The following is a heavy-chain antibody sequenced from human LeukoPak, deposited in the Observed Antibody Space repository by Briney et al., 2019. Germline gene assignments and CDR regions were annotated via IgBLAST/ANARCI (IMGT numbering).Heavy chain of an antibody. Sequence: GGSLRLSCAASGITLSNYAMSWIRQAPGKGLEWVAAISGSGGRTNYADSVKGRFTISRDNPKNTLYLQMNSLRAEDTAVYFCANRGVFIRAILVGFHKEAYYFDSWGQGALVTVSS. CDR1: GITLSNYA. CDR3: ANRGVFIRAILVGFHKEAYYFDS. CDR2: ISGSGGRT. D-gene: IGHD3-10*01. J-gene: IGHJ4*02. V-gene: IGHV3-23*01.